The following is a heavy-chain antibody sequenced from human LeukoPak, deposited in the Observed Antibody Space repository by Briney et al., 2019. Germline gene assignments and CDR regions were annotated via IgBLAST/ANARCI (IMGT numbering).Heavy chain of an antibody. CDR3: ARDRDYDFWSGGFDY. V-gene: IGHV1-18*01. D-gene: IGHD3-3*01. Sequence: ASVKVSCKASGYTFTSYGISWVRQAPGQGLEWMGWISAYNGNTNYAQKLQGRVTMTTDTSTSTAYMELRSLRSDDTAVYYCARDRDYDFWSGGFDYWGHGTLVTVSS. CDR1: GYTFTSYG. CDR2: ISAYNGNT. J-gene: IGHJ4*01.